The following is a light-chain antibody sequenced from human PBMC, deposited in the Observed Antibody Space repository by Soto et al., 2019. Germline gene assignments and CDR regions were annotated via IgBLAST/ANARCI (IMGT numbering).Light chain of an antibody. J-gene: IGLJ1*01. CDR2: EVT. V-gene: IGLV2-8*01. CDR1: SSDVGGYNF. Sequence: HSVLTQPPSASGSPGHSVTISCTGTSSDVGGYNFVSWYQQHPGKAPKLMIYEVTKRPSGVPDRFSGSKSGNTASLTVSGLQAEDEADYYCSTYGGSNNYVFGTGTKLTVL. CDR3: STYGGSNNYV.